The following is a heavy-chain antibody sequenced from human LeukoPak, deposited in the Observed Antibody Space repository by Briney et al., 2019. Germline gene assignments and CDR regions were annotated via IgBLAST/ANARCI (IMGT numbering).Heavy chain of an antibody. CDR3: AHRRVSSGYLGY. CDR1: GFSLRTRGVG. J-gene: IGHJ4*02. Sequence: SAPALVKPAQTLTLTCTYSGFSLRTRGVGVGWIRQPPGKALEWLSLIYGDDDKRYRTSRRSRLTITKDTTKNQVVLTMTNMDPVDKATYYCAHRRVSSGYLGYWGQGALVTVSS. D-gene: IGHD6-19*01. CDR2: IYGDDDK. V-gene: IGHV2-5*02.